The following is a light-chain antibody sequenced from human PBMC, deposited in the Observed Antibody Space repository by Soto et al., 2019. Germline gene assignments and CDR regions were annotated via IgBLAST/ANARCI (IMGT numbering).Light chain of an antibody. Sequence: EIVMTQSPATLSVSPGERATLSCRASQSVGTNLAWCQQKPGQAPRLLIYGASTRATGIPARFSGSGSGTEFSLTISGLQTEDFAVYYCQQYNKWPPWTFGQGTKVDIK. CDR2: GAS. V-gene: IGKV3-15*01. CDR3: QQYNKWPPWT. CDR1: QSVGTN. J-gene: IGKJ1*01.